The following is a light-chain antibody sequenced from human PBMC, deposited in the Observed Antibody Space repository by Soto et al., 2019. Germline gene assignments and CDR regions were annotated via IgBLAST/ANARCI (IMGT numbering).Light chain of an antibody. CDR3: QQSYSTPLT. V-gene: IGKV1-39*01. CDR2: EAF. CDR1: QDIRRY. Sequence: DIQMTQSPSSLSASVGDRVIITCRASQDIRRYFNWYQQKPGKAPKLLIYEAFSLQGGVPSRFSGSGSGTEFTLTITSLQAEDVATYYCQQSYSTPLTFGGGTKVEI. J-gene: IGKJ4*01.